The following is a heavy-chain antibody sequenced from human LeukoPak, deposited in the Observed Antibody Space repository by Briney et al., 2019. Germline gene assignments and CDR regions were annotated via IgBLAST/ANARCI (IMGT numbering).Heavy chain of an antibody. CDR3: AHYYGSGSSYDAFDI. CDR2: ITTSSLYI. CDR1: GFTFNTYT. J-gene: IGHJ3*02. D-gene: IGHD3-10*01. Sequence: GGSLRLSCAASGFTFNTYTMNWVRQAPGKGLEWVSSITTSSLYIYYTDSVKGRFTISRDNAKNSLYLQMNSLRAEDTAVYYCAHYYGSGSSYDAFDIWGQGTMVTVSS. V-gene: IGHV3-21*01.